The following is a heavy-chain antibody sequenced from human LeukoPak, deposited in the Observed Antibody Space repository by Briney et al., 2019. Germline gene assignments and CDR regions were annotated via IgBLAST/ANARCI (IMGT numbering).Heavy chain of an antibody. CDR1: GFTFSSYA. J-gene: IGHJ4*02. CDR3: AKQKGYSSGGSCYYSDY. Sequence: GSLRLSCAASGFTFSSYAMSWVRQAPGKGLEWVSTLSGSGASTSYADSVKGRFTISRDNSKNTPYLQMNSLRAEDTARYYCAKQKGYSSGGSCYYSDYWGQGTLVTVSS. CDR2: LSGSGAST. D-gene: IGHD2-15*01. V-gene: IGHV3-23*01.